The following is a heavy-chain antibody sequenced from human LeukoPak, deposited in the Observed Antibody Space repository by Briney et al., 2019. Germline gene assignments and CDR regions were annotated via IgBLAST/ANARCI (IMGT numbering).Heavy chain of an antibody. Sequence: LAGGSLRLSCAASGFTFRSYSMDWVRQAPGKGLEWISYISSSGDTIYYADSVKGRFTISRDNAKNSLYLQMNSLRAEDTAVYYCARDRYCSGGSCYDAFDIWGQGTMVTVSS. J-gene: IGHJ3*02. V-gene: IGHV3-48*04. CDR1: GFTFRSYS. CDR2: ISSSGDTI. D-gene: IGHD2-15*01. CDR3: ARDRYCSGGSCYDAFDI.